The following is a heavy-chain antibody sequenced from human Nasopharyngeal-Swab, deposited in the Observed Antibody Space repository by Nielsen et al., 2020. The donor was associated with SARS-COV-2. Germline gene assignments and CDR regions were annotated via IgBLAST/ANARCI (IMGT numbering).Heavy chain of an antibody. D-gene: IGHD5-24*01. CDR1: GYTFTSYD. CDR3: AREMVSTRGYFDY. Sequence: ASVKVSCKASGYTFTSYDINWVRQATGQGLEWMGWMNPNSGNTGYAQKFQGRVTITADKSTSTAYMELSSLRSEDTAVYYCAREMVSTRGYFDYWGQGTLVTVSS. CDR2: MNPNSGNT. J-gene: IGHJ4*02. V-gene: IGHV1-8*01.